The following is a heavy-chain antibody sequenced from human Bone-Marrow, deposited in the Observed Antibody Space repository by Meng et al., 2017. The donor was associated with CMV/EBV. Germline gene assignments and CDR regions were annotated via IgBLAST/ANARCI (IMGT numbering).Heavy chain of an antibody. V-gene: IGHV1-69*05. CDR2: IIPIFGTA. Sequence: SVKVSCKASGGTFSSYAISWVRQAPGQGLEWMGGIIPIFGTANYAQKFQGRVTITTDESTSTAYMVLSSLRSGDTAVYYCARERGQMHLTNYYYYGMDVWGQGTTVSVSS. J-gene: IGHJ6*02. CDR1: GGTFSSYA. CDR3: ARERGQMHLTNYYYYGMDV. D-gene: IGHD1-1*01.